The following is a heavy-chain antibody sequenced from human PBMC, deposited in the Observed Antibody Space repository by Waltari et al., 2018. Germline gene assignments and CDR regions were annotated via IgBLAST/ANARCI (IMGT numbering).Heavy chain of an antibody. V-gene: IGHV3-21*01. CDR3: ATAATRLNFFDY. CDR1: GFTFSGYT. Sequence: EVQLVESGGGLVKPGGSLRLSCAASGFTFSGYTMTWVRQAPGKGLEWVSSIRSGRTYIHYADAVKGRFTISRDNAKNALYLEMDSRRAGETAIYYCATAATRLNFFDYWGQGTLVTVSS. D-gene: IGHD1-26*01. J-gene: IGHJ4*02. CDR2: IRSGRTYI.